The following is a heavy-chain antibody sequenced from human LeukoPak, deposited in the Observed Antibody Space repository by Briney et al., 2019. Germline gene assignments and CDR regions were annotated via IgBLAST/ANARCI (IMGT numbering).Heavy chain of an antibody. Sequence: GGSLRLSCAASGFTFSSYWMHWVRQAPGKGLEWVAVIWYDGSNKYYADSVKGRFTISRDNSKNTLYLQMNSLRAEDTAEYYCARGYGSGSYHYYYGMDVWGKGTTVTVSS. V-gene: IGHV3-33*08. J-gene: IGHJ6*04. D-gene: IGHD3-10*01. CDR3: ARGYGSGSYHYYYGMDV. CDR2: IWYDGSNK. CDR1: GFTFSSYW.